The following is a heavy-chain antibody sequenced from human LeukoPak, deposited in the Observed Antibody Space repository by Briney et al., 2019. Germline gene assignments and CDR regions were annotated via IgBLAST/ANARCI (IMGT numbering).Heavy chain of an antibody. D-gene: IGHD1-26*01. J-gene: IGHJ3*02. CDR1: GGSISSSSYY. CDR2: IYYSGST. V-gene: IGHV4-39*07. Sequence: KASETLSLTCTVSGGSISSSSYYWGWIRQPPGKGLEWIGSIYYSGSTYYNPSLKSRVTISVDTSKNQFSLKLSSVTAADTAVYYCARSRSKGSYFSQKGAFDIWGQGTMVTVSS. CDR3: ARSRSKGSYFSQKGAFDI.